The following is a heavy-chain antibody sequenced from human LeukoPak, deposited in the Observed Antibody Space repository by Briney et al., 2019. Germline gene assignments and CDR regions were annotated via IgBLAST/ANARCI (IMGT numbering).Heavy chain of an antibody. J-gene: IGHJ4*02. CDR1: GASISSSSYY. D-gene: IGHD6-19*01. V-gene: IGHV4-39*07. CDR3: ARYSSGWSLAGEFDY. CDR2: IYYSGST. Sequence: SETLSLTCTVSGASISSSSYYWGWIRQPPGKGLEWIGSIYYSGSTYYNPSLKRRVTISVDTSKNQFSLKLSSVTAADTAVYYCARYSSGWSLAGEFDYWGQGTLVTVSS.